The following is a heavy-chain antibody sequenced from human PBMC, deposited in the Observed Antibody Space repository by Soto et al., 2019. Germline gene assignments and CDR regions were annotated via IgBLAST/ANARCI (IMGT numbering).Heavy chain of an antibody. J-gene: IGHJ4*02. V-gene: IGHV1-46*03. Sequence: ASVKVSCKASGYTFTSYYMHWVRQAPGQGLEWMGIINPSGGSTSYAQKFQGRVTMTRDTSTSTVYMELSSLRSEDTAVYYCARDINSAAAGTNRSDYWGQGTLVTVSS. CDR1: GYTFTSYY. D-gene: IGHD6-13*01. CDR2: INPSGGST. CDR3: ARDINSAAAGTNRSDY.